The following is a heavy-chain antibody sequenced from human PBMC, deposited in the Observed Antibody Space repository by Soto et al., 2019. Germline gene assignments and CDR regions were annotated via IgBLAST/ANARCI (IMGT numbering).Heavy chain of an antibody. Sequence: QVQLVQSGAEVKKPGASVKVSCKASGYTFTSYDINWVRQATGQGREWMGWMNPNRGNTGYEQKFQGRVNMTRNTSMSTANMEVSSLSSEDTAVYYCARGRRDIDVWGKGTTVTVSS. CDR1: GYTFTSYD. D-gene: IGHD3-10*01. J-gene: IGHJ6*03. V-gene: IGHV1-8*01. CDR2: MNPNRGNT. CDR3: ARGRRDIDV.